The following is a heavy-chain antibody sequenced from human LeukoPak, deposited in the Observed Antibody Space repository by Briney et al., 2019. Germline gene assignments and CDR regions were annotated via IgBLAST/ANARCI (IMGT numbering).Heavy chain of an antibody. CDR1: GFTFSSYW. CDR3: AGDQSESGGYYDSSGNDY. V-gene: IGHV3-7*01. CDR2: IKQDGSEK. J-gene: IGHJ4*02. Sequence: QPGGSLRLSCAASGFTFSSYWMSWVRQAPGKGLEWVANIKQDGSEKYYVDSVKGRFTISRDNAKNSLYLQMNSLRAEDTAVYYCAGDQSESGGYYDSSGNDYWGQGTLVTVSS. D-gene: IGHD3-22*01.